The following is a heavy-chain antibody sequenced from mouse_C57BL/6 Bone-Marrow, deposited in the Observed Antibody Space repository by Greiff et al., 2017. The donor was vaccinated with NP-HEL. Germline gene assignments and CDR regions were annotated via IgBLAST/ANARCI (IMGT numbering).Heavy chain of an antibody. Sequence: QVQLQQSGAELARPGASVKLSCKASGYTFTSYGISWVKQRTGQGLEWIGEIYPRSGNTYYNEKFKGTATLTADKSSSTAYMELRSLTSEDSAVYFCARGYVYYAMDYWGQGTSVTVSS. CDR1: GYTFTSYG. D-gene: IGHD2-2*01. V-gene: IGHV1-81*01. CDR3: ARGYVYYAMDY. J-gene: IGHJ4*01. CDR2: IYPRSGNT.